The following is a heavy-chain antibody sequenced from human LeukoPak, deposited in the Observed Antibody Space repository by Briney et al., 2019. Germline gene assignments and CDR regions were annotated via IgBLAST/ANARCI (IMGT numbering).Heavy chain of an antibody. CDR3: ARITSAAAGTGGYYYYYGMDV. V-gene: IGHV2-70*11. Sequence: ESGPALVKPTQTLTLTCTFSGFSLSTSGMCVSWIRQPPGKALEWLARIDWDDDKYYSTSLKTRLTISKDTSKNQVVLTMTNMDPVDTATYYCARITSAAAGTGGYYYYYGMDVWGQGTTVTVSS. CDR1: GFSLSTSGMC. D-gene: IGHD6-13*01. CDR2: IDWDDDK. J-gene: IGHJ6*02.